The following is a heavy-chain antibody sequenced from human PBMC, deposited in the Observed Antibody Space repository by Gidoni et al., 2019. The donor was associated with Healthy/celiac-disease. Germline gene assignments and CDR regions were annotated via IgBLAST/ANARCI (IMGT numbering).Heavy chain of an antibody. CDR1: GFTFSRYA. D-gene: IGHD4-17*01. V-gene: IGHV3-23*01. CDR3: AKVAEAVTTFGYFDL. J-gene: IGHJ2*01. CDR2: ISGRGGST. Sequence: EVQLLESGGGLVQPGGSLRLSCAASGFTFSRYAMSWVRQAPGKGLEWVSAISGRGGSTYYADSVKGRFTISRDNSKNTLYLQMNSLRAEDTAVYYCAKVAEAVTTFGYFDLWGRGTLVTVSS.